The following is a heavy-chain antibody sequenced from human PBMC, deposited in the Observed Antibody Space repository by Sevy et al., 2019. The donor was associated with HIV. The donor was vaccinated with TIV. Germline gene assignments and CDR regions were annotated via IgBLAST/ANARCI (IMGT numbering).Heavy chain of an antibody. D-gene: IGHD6-13*01. V-gene: IGHV1-18*01. Sequence: ASVKVSCKASGYTFTSYGISWVRQAPGQGLEWMGWISAYNGNTNYAQKLQGRVTMTTDTSTSTAYMELRSLRSDDTAVYYCARDHGSSWYTPFYYYYYYMDVWGKGTTVTVSS. CDR2: ISAYNGNT. J-gene: IGHJ6*03. CDR1: GYTFTSYG. CDR3: ARDHGSSWYTPFYYYYYYMDV.